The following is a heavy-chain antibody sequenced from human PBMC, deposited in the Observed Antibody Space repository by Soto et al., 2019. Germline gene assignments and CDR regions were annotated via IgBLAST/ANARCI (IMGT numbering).Heavy chain of an antibody. CDR1: GFTFSNYN. J-gene: IGHJ4*02. CDR3: ATRSFSRYCDGGRCSYPRDY. Sequence: PWGALRLSCAPAGFTFSNYNMNSVRQAPGNWLEFVSSIISGSSYIFYADSVKVRFTISSGNSKDTLYLQMNSRRPQDTAIYYYATRSFSRYCDGGRCSYPRDYWGQGTLVNV. D-gene: IGHD2-15*01. CDR2: IISGSSYI. V-gene: IGHV3-21*04.